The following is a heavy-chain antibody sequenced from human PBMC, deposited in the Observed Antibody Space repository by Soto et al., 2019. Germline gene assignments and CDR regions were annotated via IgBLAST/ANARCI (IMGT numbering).Heavy chain of an antibody. CDR2: IWYDGSNK. J-gene: IGHJ4*02. CDR1: GFTFSSYG. Sequence: QVQLVESGGGVVQPGRSLRLSCAASGFTFSSYGMHWVRQAPGKGLEWVAVIWYDGSNKYYADSVKGRFTISRDNSKKRLYLQMNSLRDEDTAVYYCARDHIVGSRAGTLDYCGQGTLVTVSS. D-gene: IGHD2-21*01. V-gene: IGHV3-33*01. CDR3: ARDHIVGSRAGTLDY.